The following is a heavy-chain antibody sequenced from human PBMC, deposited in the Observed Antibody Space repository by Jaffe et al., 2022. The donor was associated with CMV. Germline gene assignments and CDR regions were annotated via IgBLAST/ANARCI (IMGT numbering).Heavy chain of an antibody. CDR2: ISYDGSNK. Sequence: QVQLVESGGGVVQPGRSLRLSCAASGFTFSSYGMHWVRQAPGKGLEWVAVISYDGSNKYYADSVKGRFTISRDNSKNTLYLQMNSLRAEDTAVYYCAKDVYYYDSSGYLYYYYGMDVWGQGTTVTVSS. J-gene: IGHJ6*02. CDR1: GFTFSSYG. CDR3: AKDVYYYDSSGYLYYYYGMDV. V-gene: IGHV3-30*18. D-gene: IGHD3-22*01.